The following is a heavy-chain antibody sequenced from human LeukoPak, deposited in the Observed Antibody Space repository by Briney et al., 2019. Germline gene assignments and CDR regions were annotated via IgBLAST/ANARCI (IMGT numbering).Heavy chain of an antibody. CDR1: GGSISSGGYS. CDR3: ARVRNYGGNSGDYFDY. D-gene: IGHD4-23*01. V-gene: IGHV4-30-2*01. J-gene: IGHJ4*02. CDR2: IYHSGST. Sequence: SETLSLTCAISGGSISSGGYSWSWIRQPPGKGLEWIGYIYHSGSTYYNPSLKSRVTISVDRSKNQFSLKLSSVTAADTAVYYCARVRNYGGNSGDYFDYWGQGTLVTVSS.